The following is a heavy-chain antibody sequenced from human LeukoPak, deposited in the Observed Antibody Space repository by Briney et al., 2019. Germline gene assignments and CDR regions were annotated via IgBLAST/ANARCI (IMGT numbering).Heavy chain of an antibody. CDR3: ARDFSRVVPAAPTENYYYGMDG. Sequence: SVKVSCKASGGTFSSYAISWVRQAPGQGLEWMGGIIPIFGTANYAQKFQGRVTITADESTSTAYMELSSLRSEDTAVYYCARDFSRVVPAAPTENYYYGMDGWGQGTTVTVSS. J-gene: IGHJ6*02. V-gene: IGHV1-69*01. CDR2: IIPIFGTA. CDR1: GGTFSSYA. D-gene: IGHD2-2*01.